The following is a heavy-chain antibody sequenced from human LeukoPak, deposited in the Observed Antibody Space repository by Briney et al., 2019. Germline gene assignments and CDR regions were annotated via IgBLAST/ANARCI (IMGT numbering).Heavy chain of an antibody. CDR1: GFTFSSYW. V-gene: IGHV3-74*01. D-gene: IGHD2/OR15-2a*01. J-gene: IGHJ6*02. CDR3: ARALWYSNSCHGWGMDV. Sequence: GGSLRLSCAASGFTFSSYWMHWVRQAPGKGLVWVSLINSDGSSTTYADSVKGRFTISRDNAKNTLYLQMNSLRAEETSVYYCARALWYSNSCHGWGMDVWGQGTTVTVSS. CDR2: INSDGSST.